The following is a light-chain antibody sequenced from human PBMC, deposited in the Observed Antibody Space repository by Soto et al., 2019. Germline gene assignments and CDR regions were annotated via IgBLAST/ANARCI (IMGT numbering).Light chain of an antibody. CDR1: QSISSY. J-gene: IGKJ5*01. CDR2: AAS. V-gene: IGKV1-9*01. Sequence: IQLTQSPSSLSASVGDRVTITCRASQSISSYLAWYQQKPGKAPKLLIYAASTLQSGIPSRFSGSGSGTDFTLTISSLQPEDCATYYCQQLNSYPLRFGQGTRLEMK. CDR3: QQLNSYPLR.